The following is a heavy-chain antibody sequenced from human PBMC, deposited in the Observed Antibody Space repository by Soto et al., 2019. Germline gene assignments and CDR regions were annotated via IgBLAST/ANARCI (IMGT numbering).Heavy chain of an antibody. Sequence: GGSLRLSCAASGFTFSNAWMSWVRQAPGKGLEWVGRIKSKTDGGTTDYAAPVKGRFTISRDDSKNTLYLQMNSLKTEDTAVYYCTTLTPRIAAADTTHYYYYYYMDVWGKGTTVTVSS. CDR3: TTLTPRIAAADTTHYYYYYYMDV. CDR2: IKSKTDGGTT. V-gene: IGHV3-15*01. CDR1: GFTFSNAW. J-gene: IGHJ6*03. D-gene: IGHD6-13*01.